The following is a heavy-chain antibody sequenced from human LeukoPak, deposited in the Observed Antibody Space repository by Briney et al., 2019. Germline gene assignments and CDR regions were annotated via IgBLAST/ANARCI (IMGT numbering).Heavy chain of an antibody. Sequence: GGSLRLSCAASGFTFSSYSMNWVRQAPGKGLEWVSSISSSSSYIYYADSVKGRLTISRDNAKNSLYLQMNSLRAEDTAVYYCARAGPGSSYDYWGQGTLVTVSS. J-gene: IGHJ4*02. D-gene: IGHD6-13*01. CDR2: ISSSSSYI. V-gene: IGHV3-21*01. CDR3: ARAGPGSSYDY. CDR1: GFTFSSYS.